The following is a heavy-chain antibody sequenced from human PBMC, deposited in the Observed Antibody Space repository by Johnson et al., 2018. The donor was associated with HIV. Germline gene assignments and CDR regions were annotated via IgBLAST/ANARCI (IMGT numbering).Heavy chain of an antibody. Sequence: QVQLVESGGGVVQPGRSLRLSCAASRFTFSSYGMHWVRQAPGKGLEWVAVISYDGSNKYYAHSVKGRFTISRDNARSTLYLQMNSLRPEDTAVYYCARDQTYYYDTSGYQGAFDIWGQGTMVSVSS. J-gene: IGHJ3*02. CDR3: ARDQTYYYDTSGYQGAFDI. D-gene: IGHD3-22*01. V-gene: IGHV3-30*03. CDR1: RFTFSSYG. CDR2: ISYDGSNK.